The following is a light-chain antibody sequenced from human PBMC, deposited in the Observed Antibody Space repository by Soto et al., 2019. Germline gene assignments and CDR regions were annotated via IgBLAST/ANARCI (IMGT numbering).Light chain of an antibody. V-gene: IGLV2-23*03. J-gene: IGLJ2*01. CDR2: EGT. CDR3: CSYASTTTFNVL. CDR1: SSDVGSYNL. Sequence: QSALTQPASVSGSPGQSITISCTGTSSDVGSYNLVSWYQQHPGKAPKLMIYEGTRRPSGVSNRFSGSKSGNTASLTISGLQAEDEADYYCCSYASTTTFNVLFGGGTKLTVL.